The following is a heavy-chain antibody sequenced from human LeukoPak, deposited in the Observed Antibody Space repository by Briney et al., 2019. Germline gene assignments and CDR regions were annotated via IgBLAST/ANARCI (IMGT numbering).Heavy chain of an antibody. V-gene: IGHV1-8*02. CDR2: MDPYSGDA. CDR3: ARSNFGGNVHFDY. Sequence: GASVNVSCKASRYSFTSYEINWVRQATGQGLEWIGWMDPYSGDADHTQKFNGRVTFTRDTSTRTAYMEVNSLGSEDTAVYYCARSNFGGNVHFDYWGQGTLVTVSS. D-gene: IGHD4-23*01. CDR1: RYSFTSYE. J-gene: IGHJ4*02.